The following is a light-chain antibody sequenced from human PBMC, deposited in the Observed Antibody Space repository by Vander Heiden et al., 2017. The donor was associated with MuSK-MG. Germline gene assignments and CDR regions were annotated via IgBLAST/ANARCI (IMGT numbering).Light chain of an antibody. CDR2: AAS. V-gene: IGKV1-39*01. CDR1: QSISMS. Sequence: DIQLTQSPTSLSASVGDKVTITCRASQSISMSLNWYRQKPGKAPENLIYAASTLRRGVPSRFSGIGSGTLFSLTISGLQPEDFATYFCQQASETPITFGQGTRLEI. CDR3: QQASETPIT. J-gene: IGKJ5*01.